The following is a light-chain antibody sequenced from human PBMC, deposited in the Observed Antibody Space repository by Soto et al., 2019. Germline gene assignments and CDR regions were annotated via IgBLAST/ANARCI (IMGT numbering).Light chain of an antibody. J-gene: IGLJ1*01. V-gene: IGLV1-36*01. Sequence: QSVLTQSPSVSEAPRQRVTISCSGSSSNIGKNAVNWYQQLPGKAPKLLIYYDDLLPSGVSDRFSGSKSGTSASLAISDLQSEDEADYYCAAWDDSLNGYVFGTATKVTVL. CDR3: AAWDDSLNGYV. CDR1: SSNIGKNA. CDR2: YDD.